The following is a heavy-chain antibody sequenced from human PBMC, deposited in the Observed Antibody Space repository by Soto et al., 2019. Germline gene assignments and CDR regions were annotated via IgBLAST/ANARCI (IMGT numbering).Heavy chain of an antibody. Sequence: SPTLSLTCAISGDSVSSNSAAWNWIRQSPSRGLEWLGRTYYRSKWYNDYAVSVKSRITINPDTSKNQFSLQLNSVTPEDTAVYYCARSSYDFWSGYYIMFDPWGQGTLVTVSS. D-gene: IGHD3-3*01. CDR2: TYYRSKWYN. J-gene: IGHJ5*02. V-gene: IGHV6-1*01. CDR3: ARSSYDFWSGYYIMFDP. CDR1: GDSVSSNSAA.